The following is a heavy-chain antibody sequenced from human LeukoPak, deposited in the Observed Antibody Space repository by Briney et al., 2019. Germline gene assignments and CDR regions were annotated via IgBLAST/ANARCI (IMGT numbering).Heavy chain of an antibody. CDR2: ISTYNGNT. Sequence: WASVKLSCKASGYTFTSYGISWVRQAPGQGLEWMGSISTYNGNTDYAHTVQGRVTMTTDTSTNTAYMELSSLRADDTAVYYCASCLGMDYCDSSGYANWGQGTLVTVSS. J-gene: IGHJ4*02. CDR1: GYTFTSYG. V-gene: IGHV1-18*01. D-gene: IGHD3-22*01. CDR3: ASCLGMDYCDSSGYAN.